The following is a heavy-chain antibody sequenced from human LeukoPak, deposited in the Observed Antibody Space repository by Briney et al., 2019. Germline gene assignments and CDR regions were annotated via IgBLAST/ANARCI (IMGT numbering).Heavy chain of an antibody. CDR1: GGSISSGGYY. V-gene: IGHV4-31*03. Sequence: PSETLSLTCTVSGGSISSGGYYWSWIRQHPGKGLEWIGYIYYSGSTYYNPSLKSRVTISVDTSKNQFSLKLSSVTAADTAVYYCARAKYYDSSGYYFPFDYWGQGTLVTVSP. CDR3: ARAKYYDSSGYYFPFDY. CDR2: IYYSGST. D-gene: IGHD3-22*01. J-gene: IGHJ4*02.